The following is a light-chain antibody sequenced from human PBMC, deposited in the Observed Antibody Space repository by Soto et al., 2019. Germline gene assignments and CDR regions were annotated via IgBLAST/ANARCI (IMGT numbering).Light chain of an antibody. CDR3: QSYDSSLSAWV. CDR2: GND. CDR1: SSNIGAPYD. V-gene: IGLV1-40*01. J-gene: IGLJ3*02. Sequence: QSVLTQPPSVSGAPGQRVTISCSGSSSNIGAPYDVHWYQHLPGTAPKLLLSGNDNRPSGVPDRFSGSRSGTSASLAITGLQDEDEADYYCQSYDSSLSAWVFGGGTQLTVL.